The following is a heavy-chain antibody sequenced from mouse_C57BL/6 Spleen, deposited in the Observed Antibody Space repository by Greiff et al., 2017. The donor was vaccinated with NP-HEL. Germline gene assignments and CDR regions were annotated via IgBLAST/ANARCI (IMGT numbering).Heavy chain of an antibody. Sequence: VQLQQPGAELVKPGASVKLSCKASGYTFTSYWMQWVKQRPGQGLEWIGEIDPSDSYTNYNQKFKGKATLTVDTSSSTAYMQLSSLTSEYSAVYYCARPSIYDGYPWFAYWGQGTLVTVSA. V-gene: IGHV1-50*01. D-gene: IGHD2-3*01. J-gene: IGHJ3*01. CDR3: ARPSIYDGYPWFAY. CDR2: IDPSDSYT. CDR1: GYTFTSYW.